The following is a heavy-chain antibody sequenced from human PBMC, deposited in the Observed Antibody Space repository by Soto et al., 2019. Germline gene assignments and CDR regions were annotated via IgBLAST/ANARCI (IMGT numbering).Heavy chain of an antibody. Sequence: PGGSLRLSCAASGFSFSDYSMNWVRQAPGKGLEWVSSINNRNDYIYYADSVKGRFTISRDSAKNSLYLQVNSLTAEDTAVYYCARGPQGGITILGMVIYYFDYWGQGSLVTVSS. V-gene: IGHV3-21*01. CDR1: GFSFSDYS. CDR3: ARGPQGGITILGMVIYYFDY. CDR2: INNRNDYI. D-gene: IGHD3-3*01. J-gene: IGHJ4*02.